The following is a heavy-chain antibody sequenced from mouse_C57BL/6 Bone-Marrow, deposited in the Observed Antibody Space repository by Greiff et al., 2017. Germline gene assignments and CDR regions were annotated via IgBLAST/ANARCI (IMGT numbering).Heavy chain of an antibody. CDR3: TRGGSTFDY. V-gene: IGHV5-9-1*02. Sequence: EVKLMESGEGLVKPGGSLKLSCAASGFTFSSYAMSWVRQTPEKRLEWVAYISSGGDYTYYADNVKGRFTISRDNARNTLYLQMSSVESEDTAMYYGTRGGSTFDYWGQGTTLTVSS. J-gene: IGHJ2*01. CDR2: ISSGGDYT. D-gene: IGHD1-1*01. CDR1: GFTFSSYA.